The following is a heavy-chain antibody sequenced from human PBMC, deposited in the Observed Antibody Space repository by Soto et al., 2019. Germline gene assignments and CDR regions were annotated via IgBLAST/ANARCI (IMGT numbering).Heavy chain of an antibody. CDR1: GGTFSSYA. J-gene: IGHJ6*02. V-gene: IGHV1-69*13. Sequence: SVKVSCKASGGTFSSYAISWVRQAPGQGLEWMGGIIPIFGTANYAQKFLGRVTITADESTSTAYMELSSLRSEDTAVYYCARKGTSYYGSGSYYNQPYYYYGMDVWGQGTTVTVSS. D-gene: IGHD3-10*01. CDR3: ARKGTSYYGSGSYYNQPYYYYGMDV. CDR2: IIPIFGTA.